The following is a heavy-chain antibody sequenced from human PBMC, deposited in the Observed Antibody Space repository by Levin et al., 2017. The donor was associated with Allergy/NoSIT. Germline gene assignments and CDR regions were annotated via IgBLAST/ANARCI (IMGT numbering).Heavy chain of an antibody. Sequence: PGESLKISCAASGFTFSSYAMHWVRQAPGKGLEWVAVISYDGSNKYYADSVKGRFTISRDNSKNTLYLQMNSLRAEDTAVYYCARDREKFVVVPAAIRYYYYGMDVWGQGTTVTVSS. CDR1: GFTFSSYA. V-gene: IGHV3-30-3*01. J-gene: IGHJ6*02. D-gene: IGHD2-2*02. CDR2: ISYDGSNK. CDR3: ARDREKFVVVPAAIRYYYYGMDV.